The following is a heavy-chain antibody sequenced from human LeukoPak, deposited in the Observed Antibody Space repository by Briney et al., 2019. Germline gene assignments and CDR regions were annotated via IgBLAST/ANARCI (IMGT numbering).Heavy chain of an antibody. D-gene: IGHD3-9*01. Sequence: PGGSLRFSCAASGFTFSSYSMHWVRQAPGKGLEWVAVISYDGSNKYYADSVKGRFTISRDNSKNTLYLQMNSLRAEDTAVYYCAKDRDFDWLLSNYYGMDVWGQGTTVTVSS. V-gene: IGHV3-30*18. CDR2: ISYDGSNK. J-gene: IGHJ6*02. CDR3: AKDRDFDWLLSNYYGMDV. CDR1: GFTFSSYS.